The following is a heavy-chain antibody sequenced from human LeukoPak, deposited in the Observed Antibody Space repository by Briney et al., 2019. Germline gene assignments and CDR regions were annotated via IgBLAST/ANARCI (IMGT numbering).Heavy chain of an antibody. D-gene: IGHD3-22*01. Sequence: SETLSLTCTVSGGSISSYYWSWIRQLPGKGLEWIGYIYYSGSTNYNPSLKSRVTISVDTSKNQFSLKLSSVTAADTAVYYCARDRETYYYDSSGYPVFDYWGQGTLVTVSS. CDR3: ARDRETYYYDSSGYPVFDY. V-gene: IGHV4-59*01. CDR2: IYYSGST. CDR1: GGSISSYY. J-gene: IGHJ4*02.